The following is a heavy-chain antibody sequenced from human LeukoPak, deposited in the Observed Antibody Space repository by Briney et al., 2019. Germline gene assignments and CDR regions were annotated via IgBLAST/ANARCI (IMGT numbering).Heavy chain of an antibody. CDR3: ARAPYGDLDY. CDR1: GGTFSSYI. D-gene: IGHD4-17*01. CDR2: MNPNSGNT. J-gene: IGHJ4*02. Sequence: GASVKVSCKASGGTFSSYIISWVRQATGQGLEWMGWMNPNSGNTGYAQKFQGRVTITRNTSISTAYMELSSLRSEDTAVYYCARAPYGDLDYWGQGTLVTVSS. V-gene: IGHV1-8*03.